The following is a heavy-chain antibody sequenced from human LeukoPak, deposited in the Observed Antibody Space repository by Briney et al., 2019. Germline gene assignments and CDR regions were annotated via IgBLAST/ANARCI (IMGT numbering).Heavy chain of an antibody. V-gene: IGHV5-51*01. CDR3: ARLYGILTGYSWFDP. CDR2: IYPGDSDT. J-gene: IGHJ5*02. Sequence: GESLKISCKGSGYSFTSYWIGWVRQMPGKGLEWMGTIYPGDSDTRYSPSFQGQVTISADKSISTAYLQWSSLKASDTAMYYCARLYGILTGYSWFDPWGQGTLVTVSS. CDR1: GYSFTSYW. D-gene: IGHD3-9*01.